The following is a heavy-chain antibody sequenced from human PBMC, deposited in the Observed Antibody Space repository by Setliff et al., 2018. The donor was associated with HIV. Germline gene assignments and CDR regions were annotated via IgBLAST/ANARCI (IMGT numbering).Heavy chain of an antibody. Sequence: SETLSLTCTVSGGSVSDYFWNWIRQPPGKGLEWIGYIYYSGSTNYNPSLESRVSISVDTSKNQFSLRLSSVTAADTAVYYCARGQTWNYYGGDYFDYWGQGSLVTVSS. CDR3: ARGQTWNYYGGDYFDY. CDR2: IYYSGST. D-gene: IGHD1-7*01. CDR1: GGSVSDYF. J-gene: IGHJ4*02. V-gene: IGHV4-59*02.